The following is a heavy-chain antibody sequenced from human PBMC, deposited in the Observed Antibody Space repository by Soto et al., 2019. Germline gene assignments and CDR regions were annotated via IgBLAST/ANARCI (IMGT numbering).Heavy chain of an antibody. CDR3: ARDYQLTYYFDD. CDR1: GVTFRGYA. J-gene: IGHJ4*02. CDR2: ISDDGSKT. Sequence: XECLRLSCAGSGVTFRGYAVHWVRQTPGKGLEWVTVISDDGSKTYYADSVKGRFSVSRDDSTNMVFLQMSSLRSEDTAVYHCARDYQLTYYFDDWGPGTPVTVSS. D-gene: IGHD3-9*01. V-gene: IGHV3-30*14.